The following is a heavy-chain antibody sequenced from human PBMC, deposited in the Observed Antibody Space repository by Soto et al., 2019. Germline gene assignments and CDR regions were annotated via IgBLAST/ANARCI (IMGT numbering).Heavy chain of an antibody. CDR3: ARDSLPGMATISVGAFDI. V-gene: IGHV3-11*01. CDR1: GFTFSDYY. J-gene: IGHJ3*02. D-gene: IGHD5-12*01. CDR2: ISSSGSTI. Sequence: PGGSLRLSCAASGFTFSDYYMSWIRQAPGKGLEWVSYISSSGSTIYYADSVKGRFTISRDNAKNSLYLQMNSLRAEDTAVYYCARDSLPGMATISVGAFDIWGQGTMVTVSS.